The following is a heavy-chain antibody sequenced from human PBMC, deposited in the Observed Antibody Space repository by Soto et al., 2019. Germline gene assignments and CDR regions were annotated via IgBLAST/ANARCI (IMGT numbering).Heavy chain of an antibody. CDR2: INAGNGNP. D-gene: IGHD3-10*01. Sequence: QVQLVQSGAEVKKPGASVKVSCKASGYTFSRYGMHWVRQAPGQRLEWLGWINAGNGNPKYSQKFQGRGTSTRDTAASTAYMERSSLRAEDTAVYYCARDVYDGSGSNDAWLGALDIWGQGTMVTVSS. V-gene: IGHV1-3*01. CDR3: ARDVYDGSGSNDAWLGALDI. CDR1: GYTFSRYG. J-gene: IGHJ3*02.